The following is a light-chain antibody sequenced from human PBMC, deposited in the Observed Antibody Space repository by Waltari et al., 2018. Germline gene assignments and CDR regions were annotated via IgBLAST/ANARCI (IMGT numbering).Light chain of an antibody. CDR1: KLSSQY. CDR3: QSAHPNTGVV. CDR2: KDT. Sequence: SSELTQPPSVSVSPGQTARIPCSGDKLSSQYVYWYQQKPGQTPIILTRKDTERPSGVPERFSGSTSGTTVTLTITGVQPEDEADYYCQSAHPNTGVVFGGGTKLTVL. V-gene: IGLV3-25*03. J-gene: IGLJ2*01.